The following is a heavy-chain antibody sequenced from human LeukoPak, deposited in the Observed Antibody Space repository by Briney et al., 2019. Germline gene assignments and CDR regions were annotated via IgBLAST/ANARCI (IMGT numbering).Heavy chain of an antibody. J-gene: IGHJ4*02. CDR1: GGSFTGYY. CDR2: INHSGGT. V-gene: IGHV4-34*01. CDR3: ARGVGYKWGDY. D-gene: IGHD5-24*01. Sequence: PSETPSPTCAVYGGSFTGYYWSRIPQPPGNRLEGIGEINHSGGTNYNPSLKSRVTISVDTSKNQFSLKLSSVTVADTAVYYCARGVGYKWGDYWGKGTLVTVSS.